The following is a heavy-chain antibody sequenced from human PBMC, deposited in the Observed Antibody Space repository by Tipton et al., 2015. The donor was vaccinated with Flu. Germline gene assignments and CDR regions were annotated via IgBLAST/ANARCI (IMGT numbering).Heavy chain of an antibody. CDR3: MRDREVDGFDI. Sequence: TLSLTCVVSGYSVSSAYYWGWIRQPPGKGLEWIVSLDHSGSTYNNPSLKGRVTISIDTSNNQFSLKLTSVTAADTAVYYCMRDREVDGFDIWGPGTMVIVSS. CDR1: GYSVSSAYY. V-gene: IGHV4-38-2*02. J-gene: IGHJ3*02. CDR2: LDHSGST.